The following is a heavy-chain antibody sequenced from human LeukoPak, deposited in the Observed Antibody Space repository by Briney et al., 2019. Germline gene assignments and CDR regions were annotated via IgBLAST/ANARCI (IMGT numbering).Heavy chain of an antibody. J-gene: IGHJ4*02. CDR3: ARLLAAPYYINF. Sequence: GESLKISCKGSGYSFTSYWIGWVRQMPGKGLEWMGIIYPGDSDTRYSPSFQGQVSISVDTSIDTAYLQWSSVKASDTAMYYCARLLAAPYYINFWGQGTLVTVSS. CDR1: GYSFTSYW. CDR2: IYPGDSDT. V-gene: IGHV5-51*01. D-gene: IGHD6-25*01.